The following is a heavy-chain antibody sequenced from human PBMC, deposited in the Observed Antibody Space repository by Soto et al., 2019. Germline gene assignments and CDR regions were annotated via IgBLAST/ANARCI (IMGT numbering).Heavy chain of an antibody. J-gene: IGHJ5*02. CDR2: SRNRANSYTT. V-gene: IGHV3-72*01. CDR1: GFSFSDHY. CDR3: ASGPLYSSGLDP. D-gene: IGHD6-19*01. Sequence: PGGSLRLSCAASGFSFSDHYMDWVRQAPGKGLEWVGRSRNRANSYTTEYAPSVKGRFAISRDDSENSVYLQMSSLKTEDTAVYYCASGPLYSSGLDPWGQGALVTVSS.